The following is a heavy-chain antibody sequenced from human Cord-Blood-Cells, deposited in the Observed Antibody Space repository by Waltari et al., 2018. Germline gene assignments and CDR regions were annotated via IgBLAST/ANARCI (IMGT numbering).Heavy chain of an antibody. CDR3: ATDPAHDSSGYYYDY. CDR2: FDPEGGET. D-gene: IGHD3-22*01. V-gene: IGHV1-24*01. Sequence: QVQLVQSGAEVKKPGASVKVSCKVSGYTLTELSMHWVRQAHGKGLEWMGGFDPEGGETTNAQKFQGRVTMTEDTSTDTAYMELSSLRSEDTAVYYCATDPAHDSSGYYYDYWGQGTLVTVSS. J-gene: IGHJ4*02. CDR1: GYTLTELS.